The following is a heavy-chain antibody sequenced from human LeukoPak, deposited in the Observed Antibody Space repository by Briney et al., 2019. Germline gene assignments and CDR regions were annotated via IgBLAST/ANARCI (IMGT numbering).Heavy chain of an antibody. Sequence: GASVKVSCKASGNTFTSHYMHWVRQAPGQGLEWMGVINRSGVSTSYAQKFQGRVTMTRDTSTSTVYMELSSLTSDDTAVYYCARESAPSGYGAGVDYWGQGTLVTVFS. J-gene: IGHJ4*02. D-gene: IGHD2-15*01. CDR3: ARESAPSGYGAGVDY. CDR1: GNTFTSHY. CDR2: INRSGVST. V-gene: IGHV1-46*01.